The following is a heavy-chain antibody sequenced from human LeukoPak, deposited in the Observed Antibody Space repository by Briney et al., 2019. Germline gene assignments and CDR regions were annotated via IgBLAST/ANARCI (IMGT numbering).Heavy chain of an antibody. J-gene: IGHJ4*02. V-gene: IGHV4-39*01. Sequence: PSETLSLTCTVSGGSITSNSYSWGWIRQPPGKGLQWIVTLSHAGTNYYNPSLKSRVTISVDTSKNQFSLKLSSVTAADTAVYYCARLKGGVYCSGGSCYKGKFDYWGQGTLVTVSS. D-gene: IGHD2-15*01. CDR3: ARLKGGVYCSGGSCYKGKFDY. CDR2: LSHAGTN. CDR1: GGSITSNSYS.